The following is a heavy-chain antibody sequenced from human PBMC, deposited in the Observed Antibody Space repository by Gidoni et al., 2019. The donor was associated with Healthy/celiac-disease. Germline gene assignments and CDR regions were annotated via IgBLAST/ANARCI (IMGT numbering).Heavy chain of an antibody. CDR1: GFTISRSD. V-gene: IGHV3-23*01. D-gene: IGHD3-22*01. Sequence: EVQLLESGGGLVQPGGSLRLSCAASGFTISRSDMSWVRQAPGKGLEWVSAISGSGGSTYYADAVKGRFTISRDNSKNTLYLQMNSLRAEDTAVYYCAKRQRITMIVPPPDAFDIWGQGTMVTVSS. CDR3: AKRQRITMIVPPPDAFDI. J-gene: IGHJ3*02. CDR2: ISGSGGST.